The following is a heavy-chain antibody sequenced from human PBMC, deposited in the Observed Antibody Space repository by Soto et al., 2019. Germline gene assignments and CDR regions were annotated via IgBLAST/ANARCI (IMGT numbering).Heavy chain of an antibody. V-gene: IGHV1-18*01. Sequence: QVQLVQSGAEVKKPGASVKVSCKASGYTFTSYGISWVRQAPGQGLEWMGWISAYNGNTNYAQKLQGRDTMTTDTSTSTAYMELRSLRSDDTAVYYCARGGQLWLLGAVSYPEPNDYWGQGTLVTVSS. CDR3: ARGGQLWLLGAVSYPEPNDY. CDR1: GYTFTSYG. CDR2: ISAYNGNT. J-gene: IGHJ4*02. D-gene: IGHD5-18*01.